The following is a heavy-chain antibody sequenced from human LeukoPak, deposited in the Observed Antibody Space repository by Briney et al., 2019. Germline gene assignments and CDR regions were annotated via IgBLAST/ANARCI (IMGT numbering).Heavy chain of an antibody. D-gene: IGHD3-22*01. V-gene: IGHV1-69*04. J-gene: IGHJ5*02. Sequence: SVKVSCKASGGTFSSYAISWVRQAPGQGLEWMGRIIPILGIANYAQKFQDRVTITADTSTSTAYMELSSLRSEDTAVYYCARARGTYYYDSSGNWFDPWGQGTLVTVSS. CDR1: GGTFSSYA. CDR2: IIPILGIA. CDR3: ARARGTYYYDSSGNWFDP.